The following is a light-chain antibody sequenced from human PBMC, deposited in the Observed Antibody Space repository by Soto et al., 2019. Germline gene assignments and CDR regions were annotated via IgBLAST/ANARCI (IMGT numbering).Light chain of an antibody. V-gene: IGLV2-11*01. CDR2: DVS. CDR1: SSDVGGYKY. Sequence: QSALTQPRSVSGSPGQSVTISCTGTSSDVGGYKYVSWYQQHPGKVPKLMMFDVSERPSGVPDRFSGSKSGNTASLSISGLQAEDEADYYCAAWDDSLSGVFGGGTKLTVL. J-gene: IGLJ2*01. CDR3: AAWDDSLSGV.